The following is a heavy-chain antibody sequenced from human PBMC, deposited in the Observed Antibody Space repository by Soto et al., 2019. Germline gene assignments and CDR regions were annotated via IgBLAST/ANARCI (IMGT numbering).Heavy chain of an antibody. CDR2: IIPILGIA. V-gene: IGHV1-69*08. CDR1: GGTFSSYT. CDR3: ARDWDAGSVSLGGDFDI. D-gene: IGHD3-10*01. Sequence: QVQLVQSGAEVKKPGSSVKVSCKASGGTFSSYTISWVRQAPGQGLEWMGRIIPILGIANYAQKFQGRVTITADKSTSTATMELSSVRSEDTAVYYCARDWDAGSVSLGGDFDIWGQGTMVTVSS. J-gene: IGHJ3*02.